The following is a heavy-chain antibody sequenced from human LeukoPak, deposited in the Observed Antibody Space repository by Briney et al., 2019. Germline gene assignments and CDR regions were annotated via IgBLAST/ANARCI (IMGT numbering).Heavy chain of an antibody. CDR2: ISSGATYI. CDR3: ARSKGGAQREYGMDV. Sequence: GGSLRLSCAASGFTFKNYGMNWVRQAPGKGLEWVSSISSGATYIDNADSVKGRFTISRDNAKNSLYLEMNSLRAEDTAVYYCARSKGGAQREYGMDVWGQGTTVTVYS. J-gene: IGHJ6*02. CDR1: GFTFKNYG. V-gene: IGHV3-21*06. D-gene: IGHD1-1*01.